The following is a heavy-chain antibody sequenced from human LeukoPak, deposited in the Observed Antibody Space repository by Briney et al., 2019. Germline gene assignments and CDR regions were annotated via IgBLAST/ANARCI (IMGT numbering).Heavy chain of an antibody. Sequence: GGSLRLSCAASGFTVSSNYMSWVRQAPGKGLEWVSVIYSGGSTYYADSVKGRSTISRDNSKNTLYLQMNSLRAEDTAIYYCAKGPMGRGFDYWGQGTLVTVSS. CDR3: AKGPMGRGFDY. CDR2: IYSGGST. J-gene: IGHJ4*02. D-gene: IGHD3-10*01. V-gene: IGHV3-53*01. CDR1: GFTVSSNY.